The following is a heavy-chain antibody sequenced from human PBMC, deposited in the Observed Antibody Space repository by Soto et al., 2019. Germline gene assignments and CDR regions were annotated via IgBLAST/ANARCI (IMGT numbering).Heavy chain of an antibody. CDR2: ISYDGSNK. J-gene: IGHJ6*03. Sequence: GGSLRLSCAASGFTFSSYAMSWVRQAPGKGLEWVSAISYDGSNKYYADSVKGRFTISRDNSKNTLYLQMNSLRAEDTAVYYCAKDQYDFWSGYSRYYYYMDVWGKGTTVTVSS. CDR3: AKDQYDFWSGYSRYYYYMDV. CDR1: GFTFSSYA. V-gene: IGHV3-23*03. D-gene: IGHD3-3*01.